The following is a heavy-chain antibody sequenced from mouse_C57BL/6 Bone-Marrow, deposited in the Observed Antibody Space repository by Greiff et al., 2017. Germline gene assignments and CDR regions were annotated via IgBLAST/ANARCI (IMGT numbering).Heavy chain of an antibody. Sequence: VQLQQSGAELARPGASVKLSCKASGYTFTSYGISWVKQRTGQGLEWIGEIYPRSGNTYYNEKFKGKATLTADKSSSTAYMELRSLTSEDSAVYFCAQRQLRLLAWFAYWGQGTLVTVSA. CDR3: AQRQLRLLAWFAY. J-gene: IGHJ3*01. CDR2: IYPRSGNT. CDR1: GYTFTSYG. V-gene: IGHV1-81*01. D-gene: IGHD3-2*02.